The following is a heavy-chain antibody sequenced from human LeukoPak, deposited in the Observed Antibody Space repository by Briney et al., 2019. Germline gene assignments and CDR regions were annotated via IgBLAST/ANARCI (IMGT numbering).Heavy chain of an antibody. V-gene: IGHV4-38-2*01. J-gene: IGHJ3*02. Sequence: SETMSLTCAVSGYSISSGYYWGWIRQPPGKGLEWIGSIYHSGSTYYNPSLKRRVTISVDTSKNQFSMKLSSVTAADTAVYYCASPANAFDIWGQGTMVTVSS. CDR1: GYSISSGYY. CDR2: IYHSGST. CDR3: ASPANAFDI.